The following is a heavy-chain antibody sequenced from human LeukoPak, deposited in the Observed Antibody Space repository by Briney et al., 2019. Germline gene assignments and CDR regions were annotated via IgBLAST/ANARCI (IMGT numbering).Heavy chain of an antibody. V-gene: IGHV4-38-2*01. Sequence: SETLSLTCAVSGYSISSGYYWGWIRQPPGKGLEWIGEINHSGSTNYNPSLKSRVTISVDTSKNQFSLKLSSVTAADTAVYYCAGSYSGYDLKWGQGTLVTVSS. CDR2: INHSGST. D-gene: IGHD5-12*01. CDR3: AGSYSGYDLK. CDR1: GYSISSGYY. J-gene: IGHJ4*02.